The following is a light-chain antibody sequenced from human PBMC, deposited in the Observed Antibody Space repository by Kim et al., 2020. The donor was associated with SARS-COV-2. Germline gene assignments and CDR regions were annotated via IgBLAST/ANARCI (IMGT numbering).Light chain of an antibody. CDR3: ASSDDSLNGWV. J-gene: IGLJ3*02. CDR2: SSN. Sequence: GQRFTISCSGSDSNIGSNTVNWYQQLPGSAPTLLMYSSNQRPSGVPDRFSGSKSGTSASLAISGLQSEDEADYFCASSDDSLNGWVFGGGIRVTVL. V-gene: IGLV1-44*01. CDR1: DSNIGSNT.